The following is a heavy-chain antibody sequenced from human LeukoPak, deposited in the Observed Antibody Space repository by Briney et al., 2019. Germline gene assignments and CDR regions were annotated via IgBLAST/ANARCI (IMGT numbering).Heavy chain of an antibody. CDR1: GFTFSSYA. J-gene: IGHJ4*02. D-gene: IGHD3-22*01. Sequence: PGGSLRLSCAASGFTFSSYAMIWVRQAPGKGLEWVSAISGSGGSTYYADSVKGRLTFSRDNSKNTLYLQMNSLRAEDTAVYYCAKGNGGYYSDRTGYRDVYFDYWGQGALVTVSS. CDR2: ISGSGGST. V-gene: IGHV3-23*01. CDR3: AKGNGGYYSDRTGYRDVYFDY.